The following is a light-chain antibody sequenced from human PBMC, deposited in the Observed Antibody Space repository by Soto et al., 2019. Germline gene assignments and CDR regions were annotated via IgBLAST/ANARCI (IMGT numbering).Light chain of an antibody. CDR2: DVR. J-gene: IGLJ2*01. Sequence: QSVLTQPASVSGSPGQSITISCSGTSSDVGGYNYVSWYQQHPGKAPKLMIYDVRNRPSGVSNRFSGSKSGNTASLTISGLQAEDGADYYCSSYTSSSTLVFGGGTKLTVL. V-gene: IGLV2-14*01. CDR3: SSYTSSSTLV. CDR1: SSDVGGYNY.